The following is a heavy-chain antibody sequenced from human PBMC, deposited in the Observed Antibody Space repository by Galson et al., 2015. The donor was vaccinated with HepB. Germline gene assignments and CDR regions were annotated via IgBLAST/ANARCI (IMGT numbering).Heavy chain of an antibody. J-gene: IGHJ4*02. Sequence: SLRLSCAASGFTVSSNYMSWVRQAPGEGLEWVSDIYSGGSTYYADSVQARFTISSYNSKNTLYLQMNSLRAEDTAVYYCARARRDGYNFFGSDYWGQGTLVTASS. D-gene: IGHD5-24*01. CDR3: ARARRDGYNFFGSDY. CDR2: IYSGGST. V-gene: IGHV3-66*02. CDR1: GFTVSSNY.